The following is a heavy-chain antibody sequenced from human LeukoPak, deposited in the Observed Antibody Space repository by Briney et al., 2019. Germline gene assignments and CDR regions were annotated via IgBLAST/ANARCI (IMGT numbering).Heavy chain of an antibody. CDR1: GFTFSSYT. CDR2: ISSSSSYI. D-gene: IGHD5-18*01. V-gene: IGHV3-21*01. Sequence: GGSLRLSCAASGFTFSSYTMNWVRQAPGKGLEWVSSISSSSSYIYYADSVKGRFTISRDNAKNSLYLQMNTLRAEDTAVYYCAREKGYSYGYWDDYWGQGTLVTVSS. J-gene: IGHJ4*02. CDR3: AREKGYSYGYWDDY.